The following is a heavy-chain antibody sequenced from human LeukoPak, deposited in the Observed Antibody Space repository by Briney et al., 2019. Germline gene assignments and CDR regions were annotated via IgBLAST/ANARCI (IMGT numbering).Heavy chain of an antibody. CDR2: IKYDGDEK. CDR1: GFIFSTYW. V-gene: IGHV3-7*04. J-gene: IGHJ4*02. D-gene: IGHD3-10*01. Sequence: PGGSLRLSCAASGFIFSTYWMTWVRQAPGKGLEWVATIKYDGDEKFYVDSVTGRFTISRDNAKNSLYLQMNSLTAEDTAVYYCARADGSGSYLGAYYFDYWGQGTLVTVSS. CDR3: ARADGSGSYLGAYYFDY.